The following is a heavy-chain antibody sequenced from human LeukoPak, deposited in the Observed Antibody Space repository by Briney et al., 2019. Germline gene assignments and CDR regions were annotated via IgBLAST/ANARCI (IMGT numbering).Heavy chain of an antibody. CDR3: ASLALAGRSDY. J-gene: IGHJ4*02. D-gene: IGHD6-19*01. CDR2: ISSNGGST. CDR1: GFTFSSYA. V-gene: IGHV3-64*01. Sequence: GGSLRLSCAASGFTFSSYAMHWVRQAPGRGLEYVSAISSNGGSTYYANSVKGRFTISRDNSKNTLYLQMGSLRAEDMAVYYCASLALAGRSDYWGQGTLVTVSS.